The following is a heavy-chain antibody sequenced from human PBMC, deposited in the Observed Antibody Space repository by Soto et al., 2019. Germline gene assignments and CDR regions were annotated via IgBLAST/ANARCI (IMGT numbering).Heavy chain of an antibody. J-gene: IGHJ6*02. Sequence: GESLKISCKGSGYSFTSYWIGWVRQMPGKGLEWMGIIYPGDSDTRHSPSFQGQVTISADKSISTAYLQWSSLKASDTAMYYCARRLYDSSGYYYYYYGMDVWGQGTTVTVSS. D-gene: IGHD3-22*01. CDR1: GYSFTSYW. CDR2: IYPGDSDT. CDR3: ARRLYDSSGYYYYYYGMDV. V-gene: IGHV5-51*01.